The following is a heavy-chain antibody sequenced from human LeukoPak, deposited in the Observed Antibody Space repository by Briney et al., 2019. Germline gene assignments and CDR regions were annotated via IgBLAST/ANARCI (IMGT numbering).Heavy chain of an antibody. V-gene: IGHV4-4*02. J-gene: IGHJ4*02. CDR2: IYHSGST. CDR1: GGSISSSNW. Sequence: KASGTLSLTCAVSGGSISSSNWWSWVCQPPGKGLEWIGQIYHSGSTNYNPSLKSRVAISVDKSKNQFSLNLISVTAADTAVYYCARAGQGYCTSASCYLSLDYWGQGTLVTVSS. CDR3: ARAGQGYCTSASCYLSLDY. D-gene: IGHD2-2*01.